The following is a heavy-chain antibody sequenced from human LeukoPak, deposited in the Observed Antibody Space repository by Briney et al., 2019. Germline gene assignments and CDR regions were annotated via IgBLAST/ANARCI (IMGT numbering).Heavy chain of an antibody. CDR3: ARGGLAAAGDASWFDP. Sequence: GESLKISCKGSGYSFTSYWIGWVRQMPGKGLEWMGIIYPGDSDTRYSPSFQGQVTISADKSISTAYLQWSSLKASDTAMYYCARGGLAAAGDASWFDPWGQGTLVTVSS. D-gene: IGHD6-25*01. CDR2: IYPGDSDT. V-gene: IGHV5-51*01. CDR1: GYSFTSYW. J-gene: IGHJ5*02.